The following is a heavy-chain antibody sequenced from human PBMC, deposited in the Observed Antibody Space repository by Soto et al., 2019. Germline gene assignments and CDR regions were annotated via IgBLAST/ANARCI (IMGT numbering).Heavy chain of an antibody. CDR1: GFTFDDYG. J-gene: IGHJ4*02. CDR2: VNWNGGST. V-gene: IGHV3-20*04. D-gene: IGHD1-26*01. Sequence: EVQLVESGGGVLRPGGSLRLSCAASGFTFDDYGMRWARQAPGKGLEWVSGVNWNGGSTGYADSVKGRFTISRDNAKNSLYLQMNSLRAEDTAFYYCVRGASLNFDYWGQGTLGTVSS. CDR3: VRGASLNFDY.